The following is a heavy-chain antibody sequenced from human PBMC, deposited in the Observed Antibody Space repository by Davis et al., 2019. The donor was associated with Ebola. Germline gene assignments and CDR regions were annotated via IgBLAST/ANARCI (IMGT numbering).Heavy chain of an antibody. CDR3: ARGVGAAGDY. V-gene: IGHV1-2*04. D-gene: IGHD6-13*01. Sequence: ASVKVSCKASGYTFTGYYMHWVRQAPGQGLEWMGWINPNSGGTNYAQKFQGWVTMTRDTSISIAYMELSSLRSEDTAVYYCARGVGAAGDYWGQGTLVTVSS. CDR2: INPNSGGT. J-gene: IGHJ4*02. CDR1: GYTFTGYY.